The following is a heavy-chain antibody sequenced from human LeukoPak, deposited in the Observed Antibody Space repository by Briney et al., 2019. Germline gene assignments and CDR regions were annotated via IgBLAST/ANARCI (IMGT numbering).Heavy chain of an antibody. D-gene: IGHD6-19*01. Sequence: GASVKVSCKASGYIFTDYLIHWLKQAPGKGPEWVGRVDPEDGDAVYAEKFRDRVTMTTDSSTHTAFIELGNLRSEDTALYYCATAFNGWLFKYWGQGTLVTVSS. CDR2: VDPEDGDA. V-gene: IGHV1-69-2*01. CDR1: GYIFTDYL. CDR3: ATAFNGWLFKY. J-gene: IGHJ4*02.